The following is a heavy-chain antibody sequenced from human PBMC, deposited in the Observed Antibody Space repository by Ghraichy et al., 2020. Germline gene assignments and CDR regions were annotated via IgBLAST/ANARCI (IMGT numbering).Heavy chain of an antibody. CDR3: AGGGGWTAEP. Sequence: GGSLRRSCAASGFTWMNWVRQAPGKGLEWVANIKQDGSEKNYVDSVKGRFTISRDNANNLLSLQMNDLRVEDTAVYYCAGGGGWTAEPWGQGTLVTVSS. CDR2: IKQDGSEK. V-gene: IGHV3-7*01. CDR1: GFTW. D-gene: IGHD6-19*01. J-gene: IGHJ5*01.